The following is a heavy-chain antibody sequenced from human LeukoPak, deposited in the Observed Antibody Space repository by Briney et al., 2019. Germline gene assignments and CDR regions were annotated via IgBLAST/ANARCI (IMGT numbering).Heavy chain of an antibody. CDR3: ARARYSSSSTD. V-gene: IGHV1-2*02. D-gene: IGHD6-6*01. CDR1: GYTFTDYY. CDR2: INPNSGFT. Sequence: GASVKVSCKASGYTFTDYYMHWVRQAPGQGLEWMGWINPNSGFTDYAQKFQGRVTMTRDTSISTAYMELSRLRSDDTAVYYCARARYSSSSTDWGQGTLVTVSS. J-gene: IGHJ4*02.